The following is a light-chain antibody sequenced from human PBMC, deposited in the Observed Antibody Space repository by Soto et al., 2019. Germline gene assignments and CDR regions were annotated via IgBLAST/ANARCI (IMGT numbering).Light chain of an antibody. V-gene: IGLV3-21*02. CDR2: DDS. CDR3: QVWDSSSDHWV. Sequence: SYELTQPPSVSVAPGQTARITCGGNNIGSKSVHWYQQKPGQAPVLGVYDDSARPSGIPERFSGSNSGNTATLTISRVEAGDEADYYCQVWDSSSDHWVFGGGTKVTVL. J-gene: IGLJ3*02. CDR1: NIGSKS.